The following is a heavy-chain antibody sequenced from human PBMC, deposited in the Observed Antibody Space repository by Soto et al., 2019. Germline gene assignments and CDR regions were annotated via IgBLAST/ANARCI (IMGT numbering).Heavy chain of an antibody. CDR1: GYSISSGYY. CDR2: IYHSGST. CDR3: ARPMVRGFSWFDP. V-gene: IGHV4-38-2*01. Sequence: SETLSLTCAVSGYSISSGYYWGWIRQPPGKGLEWIGSIYHSGSTYYNPSLKSRVTISVDMSKNQFSLKLSSVTAADTAVYYCARPMVRGFSWFDPWGQGTLVTVSS. J-gene: IGHJ5*02. D-gene: IGHD3-10*01.